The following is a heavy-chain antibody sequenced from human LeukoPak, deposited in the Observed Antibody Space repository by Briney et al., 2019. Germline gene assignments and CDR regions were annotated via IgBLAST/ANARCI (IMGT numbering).Heavy chain of an antibody. J-gene: IGHJ1*01. CDR3: ARNAEYFQY. V-gene: IGHV4-59*01. CDR2: IYYSGST. Sequence: KPSETLSLTCTVSGGSISSYYWSWIRQPPGKGLEWIGYIYYSGSTNYNPSLKSRLTISVDRSKNQFSLKLSSVTAADTAVYYCARNAEYFQYWGQGTLVTVSS. CDR1: GGSISSYY.